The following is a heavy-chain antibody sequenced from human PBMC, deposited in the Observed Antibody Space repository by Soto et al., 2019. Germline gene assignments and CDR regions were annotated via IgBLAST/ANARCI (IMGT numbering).Heavy chain of an antibody. CDR3: AISVTYYYDSRGYYYFDY. D-gene: IGHD3-22*01. V-gene: IGHV1-24*01. J-gene: IGHJ4*02. CDR2: FDPEDGET. CDR1: GYTLTELS. Sequence: QVQLVQSGAEVKKPGASVKVSCKVSGYTLTELSMHWVRQAPGKGLEWMGGFDPEDGETIYAQKFQGRATMTEDTSTDTAYMELSSLRSEDTAVYYCAISVTYYYDSRGYYYFDYWGQGTLVTVSS.